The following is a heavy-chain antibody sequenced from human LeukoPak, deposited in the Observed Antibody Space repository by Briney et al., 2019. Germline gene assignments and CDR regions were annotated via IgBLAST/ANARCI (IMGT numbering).Heavy chain of an antibody. Sequence: GGSLRLSCAVSGFTFSSYWMHWVRQAPGQGLVWVSRIDRDGSRINYADSVKGRFTISRDNGKNTLFLQMNSLGAEDAAVYYCVRGNDYGGPHYWGQGTLVTVSS. D-gene: IGHD4-23*01. CDR2: IDRDGSRI. J-gene: IGHJ4*02. CDR1: GFTFSSYW. CDR3: VRGNDYGGPHY. V-gene: IGHV3-74*01.